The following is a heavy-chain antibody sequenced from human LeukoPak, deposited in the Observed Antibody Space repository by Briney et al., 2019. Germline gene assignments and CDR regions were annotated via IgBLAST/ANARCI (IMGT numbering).Heavy chain of an antibody. CDR1: GFTFSSYA. V-gene: IGHV3-7*01. CDR2: IKHDGSEK. J-gene: IGHJ4*02. D-gene: IGHD2-8*01. Sequence: GGSLRLSCAASGFTFSSYAMSWVRQAPGKGLEWVANIKHDGSEKYYVDSVKGRFTISRDNAKNSLYLQMDSLRAEDTAVYYCARGPTNGQAFDYWGQGTLVSVSS. CDR3: ARGPTNGQAFDY.